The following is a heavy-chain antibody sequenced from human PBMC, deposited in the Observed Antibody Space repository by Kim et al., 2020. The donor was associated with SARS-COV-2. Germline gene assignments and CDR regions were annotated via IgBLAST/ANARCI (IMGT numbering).Heavy chain of an antibody. CDR1: GFTFSSYS. J-gene: IGHJ3*02. V-gene: IGHV3-21*01. D-gene: IGHD3-9*01. CDR2: ISSSSSYI. CDR3: ARDPGPPWILTGYSPTPWDDAFDI. Sequence: GGSLRLSCAASGFTFSSYSMNWVRQAPGKGLEWVSSISSSSSYIYYADSVKGRFTISRDNAKNSLYLQMNSLRAEDTAVYYCARDPGPPWILTGYSPTPWDDAFDIWGQGTMVTVSS.